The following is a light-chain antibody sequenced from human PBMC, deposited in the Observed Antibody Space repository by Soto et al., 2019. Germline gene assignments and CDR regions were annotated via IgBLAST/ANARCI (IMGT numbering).Light chain of an antibody. CDR3: LQYNSYLWT. V-gene: IGKV1-5*03. CDR1: IGFSNW. CDR2: KTS. Sequence: DIQMTQSPSTVSASVGDRVTITCRASIGFSNWLAWYQQKPGKAPKLLIYKTSTLESGVPSRFSGSGSGTEFTLTISSLQPDDSATYYCLQYNSYLWTFGQGTKVEVK. J-gene: IGKJ1*01.